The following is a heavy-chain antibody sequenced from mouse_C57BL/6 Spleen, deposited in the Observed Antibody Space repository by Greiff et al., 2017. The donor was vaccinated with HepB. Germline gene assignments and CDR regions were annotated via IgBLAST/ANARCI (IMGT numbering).Heavy chain of an antibody. V-gene: IGHV5-4*01. CDR2: ISDGGSYT. CDR3: AREGITTVVADFDV. Sequence: EVMLVESGGGLVKPGGSLKLSCAASGFTFSSYAMSWVRQTPEKRLEWVATISDGGSYTYYPDNVKGRFTISRDNAKNNLYLQMSHLKSEDTAMYYCAREGITTVVADFDVWGTGTTVTFSS. J-gene: IGHJ1*03. CDR1: GFTFSSYA. D-gene: IGHD1-1*01.